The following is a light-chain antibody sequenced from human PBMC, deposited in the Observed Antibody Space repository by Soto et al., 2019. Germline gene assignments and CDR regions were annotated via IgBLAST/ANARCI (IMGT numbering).Light chain of an antibody. CDR1: SGHSNYA. J-gene: IGLJ3*02. V-gene: IGLV4-69*01. Sequence: QPVLTQSPSASASLGASVKLTCTLSSGHSNYAIAWHQQQPEKGPRYLMKVNSDGSHSQGDGIPDRFSGSSSGAERYLTISSLQSEDEADHHCQTWGTGPGVFGGGTKLTVL. CDR2: VNSDGSH. CDR3: QTWGTGPGV.